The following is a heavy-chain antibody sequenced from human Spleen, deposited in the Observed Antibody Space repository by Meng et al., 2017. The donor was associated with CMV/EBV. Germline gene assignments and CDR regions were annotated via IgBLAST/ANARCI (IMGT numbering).Heavy chain of an antibody. CDR3: ARVPPPYCGGDCSDGRYFDY. CDR2: IYSGGST. CDR1: EITVSSNY. D-gene: IGHD2-21*01. V-gene: IGHV3-66*02. J-gene: IGHJ4*02. Sequence: GESLKISCAASEITVSSNYMSWVRQAPGKGLEWVSVIYSGGSTYYADSVKGRFTISRDNSKNTLYLQMNSLRAEDTAVYYCARVPPPYCGGDCSDGRYFDYWGQGTLVTVSS.